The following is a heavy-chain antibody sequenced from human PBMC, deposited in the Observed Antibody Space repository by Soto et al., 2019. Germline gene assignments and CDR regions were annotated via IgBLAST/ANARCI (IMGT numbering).Heavy chain of an antibody. CDR1: GGSISSSSYY. Sequence: SETLSLTCTVSGGSISSSSYYWGWIRQPPGKGLEWIGSIYYSGSTYYNPSLKSRVTISVDTSKNQFSLKLSSVTAADTAVYYCARSSLTMVHGYYYGMDVWGQGTKVPVSS. V-gene: IGHV4-39*01. CDR3: ARSSLTMVHGYYYGMDV. CDR2: IYYSGST. J-gene: IGHJ6*02. D-gene: IGHD3-10*01.